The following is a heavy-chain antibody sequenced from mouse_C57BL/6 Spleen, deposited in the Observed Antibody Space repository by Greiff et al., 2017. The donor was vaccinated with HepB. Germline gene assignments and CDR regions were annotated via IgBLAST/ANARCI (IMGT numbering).Heavy chain of an antibody. CDR2: IDPSDSET. V-gene: IGHV1-52*01. CDR1: GYTFTSYW. Sequence: QVQLKQPGAELVRPGSSVKLSCKASGYTFTSYWMHWVKQRPIQGLEWIGNIDPSDSETHYNQKFKDKATLTVDKSSSTAYMQLSSLTSEDSAVYYCAREYGSSEEGYAMDYWGQGTSVTVSS. CDR3: AREYGSSEEGYAMDY. J-gene: IGHJ4*01. D-gene: IGHD1-1*01.